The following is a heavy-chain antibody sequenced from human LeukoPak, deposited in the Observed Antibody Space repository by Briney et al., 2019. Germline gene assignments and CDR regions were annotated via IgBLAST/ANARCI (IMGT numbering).Heavy chain of an antibody. J-gene: IGHJ6*03. Sequence: GGSLRLSCAASGFTFSNAWMSWVRQAPGKGLEWVGRIKSKTDGGTTDYAAPVKGRFTISRDDSKNTLYLQMNSLKTEDTAVYYCTTSRIHTRTLMDVWGKGTTVTVSS. CDR1: GFTFSNAW. CDR3: TTSRIHTRTLMDV. CDR2: IKSKTDGGTT. V-gene: IGHV3-15*01.